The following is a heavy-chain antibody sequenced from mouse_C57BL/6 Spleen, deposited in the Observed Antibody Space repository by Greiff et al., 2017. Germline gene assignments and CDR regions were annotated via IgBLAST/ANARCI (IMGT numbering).Heavy chain of an antibody. CDR2: IRNKANGYTT. Sequence: EVHLVESGGGLVQPGGSLSLSCAASGFTFTDYYMSWVRQPPGKALEWLGFIRNKANGYTTEYSASVKGRFTISRDNSQSILYLQMNALRAEDRATYYCARSLGTGRGFAYWGQGTLVTVSA. D-gene: IGHD4-1*01. V-gene: IGHV7-3*01. CDR3: ARSLGTGRGFAY. CDR1: GFTFTDYY. J-gene: IGHJ3*01.